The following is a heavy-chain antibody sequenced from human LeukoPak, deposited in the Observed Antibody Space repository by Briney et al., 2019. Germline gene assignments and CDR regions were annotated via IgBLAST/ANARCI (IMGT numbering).Heavy chain of an antibody. CDR2: IFSSGNS. V-gene: IGHV4-61*02. J-gene: IGHJ4*02. Sequence: SETLSLTCTVSGDSMSSGTYYWSWIRQPAGKRLEYLGRIFSSGNSNYNPSLKSRVTMSMDTSKSQFSLNLSSVTAADSAVYYCAGFCASSTCYNGGTNFAFWGQGALVAVSS. D-gene: IGHD2-2*01. CDR1: GDSMSSGTYY. CDR3: AGFCASSTCYNGGTNFAF.